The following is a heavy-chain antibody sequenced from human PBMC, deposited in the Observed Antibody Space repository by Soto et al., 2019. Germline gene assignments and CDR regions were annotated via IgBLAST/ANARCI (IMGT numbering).Heavy chain of an antibody. CDR3: ANSPGIVARPTTSFDI. CDR1: GFTFISDA. J-gene: IGHJ3*02. Sequence: GGSLRLSYAASGFTFISDAMSWGLQAPWKGLEWVSAISGSGGSTYYADSVNGRFTISGANSKNTLYLQRNSLRAEDTAVYYCANSPGIVARPTTSFDIWGQGTMVTVSS. CDR2: ISGSGGST. V-gene: IGHV3-23*01. D-gene: IGHD6-25*01.